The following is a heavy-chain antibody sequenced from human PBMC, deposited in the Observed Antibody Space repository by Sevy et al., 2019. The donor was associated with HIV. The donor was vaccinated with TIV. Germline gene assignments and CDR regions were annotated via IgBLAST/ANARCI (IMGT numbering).Heavy chain of an antibody. CDR2: IWYDGSNR. Sequence: GGSLRLSCAASGFSFNGYGMHWARQAPGKGLEWVAIIWYDGSNRSYGDSVKGRFTISRDNSKNTLYLQMNSLRAEDTAVYYCARESLAVAGIGYYFDYWGQGALVTVSS. V-gene: IGHV3-33*01. D-gene: IGHD6-19*01. CDR1: GFSFNGYG. J-gene: IGHJ4*02. CDR3: ARESLAVAGIGYYFDY.